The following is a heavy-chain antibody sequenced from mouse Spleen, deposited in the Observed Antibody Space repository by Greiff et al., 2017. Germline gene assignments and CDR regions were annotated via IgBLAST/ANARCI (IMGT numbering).Heavy chain of an antibody. V-gene: IGHV1-63*01. CDR1: GYTFTNYW. CDR2: IYPGGGYT. Sequence: QVQLQQSGAELVRPGTSVKMSCKASGYTFTNYWIGWAKQRPGHGLEWIGDIYPGGGYTNYNEKFKGKATLTADKSSSTAYMQFSSLTSEDSAIYYCARDYYDGSSYYAMDYWGQGTSVTVSS. CDR3: ARDYYDGSSYYAMDY. J-gene: IGHJ4*01. D-gene: IGHD1-1*01.